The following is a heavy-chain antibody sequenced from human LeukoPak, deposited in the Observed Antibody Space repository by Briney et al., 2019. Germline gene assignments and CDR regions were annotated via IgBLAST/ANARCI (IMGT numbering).Heavy chain of an antibody. CDR1: GYTFTSYG. CDR2: INPNSGGT. Sequence: ASVKVSCKASGYTFTSYGISWVRQAPGQGLEWMGWINPNSGGTNYAQKFQGRVTMTRDTSISTAYMELSRLRSDDTAVYYCARDKEVVPAAIKAAAGWTFFDYWGQGTLVTVSS. V-gene: IGHV1-2*02. D-gene: IGHD2-2*02. CDR3: ARDKEVVPAAIKAAAGWTFFDY. J-gene: IGHJ4*02.